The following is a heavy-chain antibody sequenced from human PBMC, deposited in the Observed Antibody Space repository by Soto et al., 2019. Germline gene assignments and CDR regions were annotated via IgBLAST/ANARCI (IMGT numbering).Heavy chain of an antibody. Sequence: ASVKVSCKPSGYTFTNYGLTWVRQAPGQGLEWMGWISTYNGDTNYAQRLQGRVTMTTDTSTSTASMELRGLSSDDTAVYYCAREGFPASFDSWGQGTLVTVSS. V-gene: IGHV1-18*04. CDR2: ISTYNGDT. J-gene: IGHJ5*01. CDR1: GYTFTNYG. CDR3: AREGFPASFDS.